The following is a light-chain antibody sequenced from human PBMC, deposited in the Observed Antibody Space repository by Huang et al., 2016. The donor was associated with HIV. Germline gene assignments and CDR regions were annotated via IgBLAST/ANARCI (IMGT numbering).Light chain of an antibody. Sequence: EIVLTQSPATLSLSPGDRATLSFRASQSVSSYFAWYQQKPGQAPRLLIYATSHRATGVPARFSGSGSGTDFTLTISSLEPEDFANYYCQQRISWPPSYTFGQGTKVEI. CDR2: ATS. CDR1: QSVSSY. V-gene: IGKV3-11*01. CDR3: QQRISWPPSYT. J-gene: IGKJ2*01.